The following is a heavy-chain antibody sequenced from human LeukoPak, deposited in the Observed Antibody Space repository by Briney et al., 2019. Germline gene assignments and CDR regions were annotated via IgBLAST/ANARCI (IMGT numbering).Heavy chain of an antibody. J-gene: IGHJ6*03. D-gene: IGHD2-15*01. CDR3: GRDALVGYFSYYYMDV. Sequence: SETLSLTCTVSGGALTSHYWTWIRQSPGKGLGWIGDISNSGSTSYNPSLKSRVTVSIDTSKNQFSLKLSSVTAADTAVYYCGRDALVGYFSYYYMDVWGKGTTVTVSS. V-gene: IGHV4-59*11. CDR2: ISNSGST. CDR1: GGALTSHY.